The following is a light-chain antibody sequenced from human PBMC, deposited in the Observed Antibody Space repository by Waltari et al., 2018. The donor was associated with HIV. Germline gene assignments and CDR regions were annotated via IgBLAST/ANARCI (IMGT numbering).Light chain of an antibody. CDR1: ALPKTY. V-gene: IGLV3-25*03. Sequence: YELTQPPSVSVSPGQTARITCSGDALPKTYAYWYQHKPGQAQVPVIYKDSERPSGIPERFSGSSSGTTVTLTISGVQAEDEADYYCQSADSSGTHGFGRGTKLTVL. CDR2: KDS. J-gene: IGLJ3*02. CDR3: QSADSSGTHG.